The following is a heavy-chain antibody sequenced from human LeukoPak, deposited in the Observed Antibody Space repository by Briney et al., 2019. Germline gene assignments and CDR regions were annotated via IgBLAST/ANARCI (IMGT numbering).Heavy chain of an antibody. CDR1: GGSISSYY. V-gene: IGHV4-4*07. J-gene: IGHJ4*02. D-gene: IGHD1-26*01. Sequence: PSETLSLTCTVSGGSISSYYWSWIRQPAGKGLEWIGRIYTSGSTNYNPSLKSRVTISVDTSKNQFSLKLSSVTAADTAVYYCARMGGELLGPWFDYWGQGTLVTVSS. CDR3: ARMGGELLGPWFDY. CDR2: IYTSGST.